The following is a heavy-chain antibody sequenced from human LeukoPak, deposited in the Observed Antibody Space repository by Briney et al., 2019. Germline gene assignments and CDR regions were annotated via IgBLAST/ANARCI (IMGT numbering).Heavy chain of an antibody. Sequence: GGSLRLSCAASGFTFSNAWMSWVRQAPGKGLEWVGRIKSKTDGGTTDYAAPVKGRFTISRDDSENTLYLQMNSLKTEDTAVYYCTTVLLWFGFRYYWGQGTLVTVSS. CDR2: IKSKTDGGTT. J-gene: IGHJ4*02. D-gene: IGHD3-10*01. V-gene: IGHV3-15*01. CDR1: GFTFSNAW. CDR3: TTVLLWFGFRYY.